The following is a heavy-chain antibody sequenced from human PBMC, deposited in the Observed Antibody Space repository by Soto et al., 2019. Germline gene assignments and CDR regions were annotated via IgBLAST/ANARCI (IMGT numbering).Heavy chain of an antibody. V-gene: IGHV3-15*01. Sequence: PGGSLRLSCAASGFTFSNAWMSWVRQAPGKGLEWVGRIKSKTDGGTTDYAAPVKGRFTISRDDSKNTLYLQMNSLKTEDTAVYYCTTQTYYYDSSGYYYGDDAFDIWGQGTMVTVSS. CDR3: TTQTYYYDSSGYYYGDDAFDI. D-gene: IGHD3-22*01. CDR2: IKSKTDGGTT. J-gene: IGHJ3*02. CDR1: GFTFSNAW.